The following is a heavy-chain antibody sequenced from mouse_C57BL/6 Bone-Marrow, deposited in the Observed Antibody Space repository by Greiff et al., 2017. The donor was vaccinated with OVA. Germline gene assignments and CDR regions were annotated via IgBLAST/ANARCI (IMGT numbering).Heavy chain of an antibody. CDR1: GYTFTDYE. CDR2: IDPETGGT. Sequence: QVQLQQSGAELVRPGASVTLSCKASGYTFTDYEMHWVKQTPVHGLEWIGAIDPETGGTASNQKFTGKAILTAAKSSSTAYMELRSLTSEDSSVDYCTRGYSNYYAMDYWGQGTSVTVSS. CDR3: TRGYSNYYAMDY. V-gene: IGHV1-15*01. D-gene: IGHD2-5*01. J-gene: IGHJ4*01.